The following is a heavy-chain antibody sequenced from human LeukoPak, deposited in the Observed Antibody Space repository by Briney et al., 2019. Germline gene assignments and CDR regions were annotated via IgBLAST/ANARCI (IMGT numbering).Heavy chain of an antibody. V-gene: IGHV1-69*13. D-gene: IGHD3-9*01. Sequence: ASVKVSCKTSGDSFRKYAISWVRQAPGQGLEWLGGIIPKFGSANYAQNFQGRVTITADDSTTTAYMELSSLKSEDTAVYYCAREIYYDALTGLPLGAFDIWGQGTIVTVSS. CDR1: GDSFRKYA. CDR2: IIPKFGSA. CDR3: AREIYYDALTGLPLGAFDI. J-gene: IGHJ3*02.